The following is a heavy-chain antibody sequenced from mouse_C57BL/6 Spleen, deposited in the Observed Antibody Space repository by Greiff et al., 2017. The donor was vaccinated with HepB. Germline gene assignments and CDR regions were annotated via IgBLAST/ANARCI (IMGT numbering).Heavy chain of an antibody. V-gene: IGHV1-50*01. CDR2: IDPSDSYT. CDR3: ARSPDYFDY. J-gene: IGHJ2*01. CDR1: GYTFTSYW. Sequence: QVQLQQPGAELVKPGASVKLSCKASGYTFTSYWMQWVKQRPGQGLEWIGEIDPSDSYTNYNQKFKGKATLTVDTSSSTAYMQRSSLTSEDSAVYYCARSPDYFDYWGQGTTLTVSS.